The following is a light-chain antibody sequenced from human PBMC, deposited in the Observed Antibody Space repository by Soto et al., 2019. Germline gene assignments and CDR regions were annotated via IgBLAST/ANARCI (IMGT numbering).Light chain of an antibody. CDR2: SAS. CDR1: QGIIYY. V-gene: IGKV1-27*01. CDR3: QQYNSALKT. Sequence: DIRMTQSPSSLSAFVGDTVTITCRASQGIIYYLAWYQQKPGKIPKLLIHSASTLQIGVQSRFSGTGSGTVFTLTINNLRPEDVATYYCQQYNSALKTFGQGSRLEIK. J-gene: IGKJ2*01.